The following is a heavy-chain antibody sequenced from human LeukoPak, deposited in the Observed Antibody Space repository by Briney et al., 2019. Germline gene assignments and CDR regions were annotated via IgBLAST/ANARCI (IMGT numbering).Heavy chain of an antibody. J-gene: IGHJ4*02. Sequence: GASVKVSCKTSGYTLTRYGITWVRQAPGQGLEWMGWISTYNGNTNYAQKLQGRVTMTTDTSTSTAYMELRSLRYDDTAVYYCARSLDASWLQCPEFWGQGTLVTVSP. CDR2: ISTYNGNT. CDR1: GYTLTRYG. CDR3: ARSLDASWLQCPEF. V-gene: IGHV1-18*01. D-gene: IGHD5-24*01.